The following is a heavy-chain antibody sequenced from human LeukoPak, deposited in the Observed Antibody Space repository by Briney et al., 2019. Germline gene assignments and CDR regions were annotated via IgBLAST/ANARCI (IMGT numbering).Heavy chain of an antibody. CDR2: IYYSGST. CDR1: GGSISSSSYY. CDR3: ARHDGYYGSGNIPPITVDY. V-gene: IGHV4-39*01. D-gene: IGHD3-10*01. Sequence: PSETLSLTCTVSGGSISSSSYYWGWIRQPPGKGLEWIGSIYYSGSTYYNPSLKSRVTISVGTSKNQFSLKLSSVTVADTAVYYCARHDGYYGSGNIPPITVDYWGQGTLVTVSS. J-gene: IGHJ4*02.